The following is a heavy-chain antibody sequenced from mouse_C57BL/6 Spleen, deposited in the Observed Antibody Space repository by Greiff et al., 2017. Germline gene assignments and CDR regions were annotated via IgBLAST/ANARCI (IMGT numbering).Heavy chain of an antibody. V-gene: IGHV2-5*01. J-gene: IGHJ4*01. Sequence: VKVVESGPGLVQPSQSLSITCTVSGFSLTGYGVHWVRQSPGKGLEWLGVIWRGGSTDYNAAFMSRLSITKDNSKSQVFFKMNSLQADDTAIYYCAKTEITTVVERNAMDYWGQGTSVTVSS. D-gene: IGHD1-1*01. CDR1: GFSLTGYG. CDR2: IWRGGST. CDR3: AKTEITTVVERNAMDY.